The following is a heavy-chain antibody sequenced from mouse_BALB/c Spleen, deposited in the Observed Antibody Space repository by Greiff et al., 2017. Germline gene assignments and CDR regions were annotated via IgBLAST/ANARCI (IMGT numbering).Heavy chain of an antibody. CDR1: GYSFTSYW. J-gene: IGHJ1*01. CDR3: TRRGYYGSRFFLDV. V-gene: IGHV1-5*01. D-gene: IGHD1-1*01. Sequence: EVQLQQSGTVLARPGASVKMSCKASGYSFTSYWMHWVKQRPGQGLEWIGAIYPGNSDTSYNQKFKGKAKLTAVTSASTAYMELSSLTNEDSAVYYCTRRGYYGSRFFLDVWGAGTTVTVSS. CDR2: IYPGNSDT.